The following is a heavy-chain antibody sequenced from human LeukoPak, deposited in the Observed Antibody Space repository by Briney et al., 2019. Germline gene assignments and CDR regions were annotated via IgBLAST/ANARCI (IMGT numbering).Heavy chain of an antibody. Sequence: SVTVSCKASGGTFSSYAISWVRQAPGQGLEWMGGIIPIFGTANYAQKFQGRVTITADESTSTAYMELSSLRSEDTAVYYCARDPGIVVVPAANNWFDPWGQGTLVTVSS. CDR3: ARDPGIVVVPAANNWFDP. V-gene: IGHV1-69*01. J-gene: IGHJ5*02. D-gene: IGHD2-2*01. CDR2: IIPIFGTA. CDR1: GGTFSSYA.